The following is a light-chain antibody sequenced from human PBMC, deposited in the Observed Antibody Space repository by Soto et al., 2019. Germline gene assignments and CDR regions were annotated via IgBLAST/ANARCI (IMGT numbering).Light chain of an antibody. CDR3: QQYKNWPL. Sequence: ILRTQSPSTPSLSPRDGVTLSFRASQSVRSHLAWYQQKPGQPPRLLIYGASTRATGIPARFSGSGFGTEFTLTISSLQSEDFAVYYCQQYKNWPLVGQGTRLEIK. J-gene: IGKJ5*01. CDR2: GAS. V-gene: IGKV3-15*01. CDR1: QSVRSH.